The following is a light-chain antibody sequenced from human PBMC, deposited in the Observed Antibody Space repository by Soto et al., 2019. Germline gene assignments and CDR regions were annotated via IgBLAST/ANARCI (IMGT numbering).Light chain of an antibody. CDR3: GTWDTSLSAVL. CDR2: DNN. J-gene: IGLJ2*01. Sequence: QSVLTQPPSVSAAPGQKVTISCSGSSSNIANNYVSWYQQLPGAAPKLLIYDNNERPSGIPDRFSGSKSGTSATLGITGLQTGDEADYYCGTWDTSLSAVLFGGGTKLTVL. V-gene: IGLV1-51*01. CDR1: SSNIANNY.